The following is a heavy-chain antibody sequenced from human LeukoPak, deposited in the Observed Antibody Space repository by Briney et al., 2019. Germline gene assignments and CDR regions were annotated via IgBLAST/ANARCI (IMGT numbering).Heavy chain of an antibody. Sequence: VASVKVSCKASGGTFSSYAISWVRQAPGQGLEWMGRIIPIFGTANYAQKFQGRVTITTDESTSTAYMELSSLRSEDTAVYYCARDRGAMVSPELVYWGQGTLVTVSS. J-gene: IGHJ4*02. V-gene: IGHV1-69*05. CDR2: IIPIFGTA. CDR1: GGTFSSYA. D-gene: IGHD4/OR15-4a*01. CDR3: ARDRGAMVSPELVY.